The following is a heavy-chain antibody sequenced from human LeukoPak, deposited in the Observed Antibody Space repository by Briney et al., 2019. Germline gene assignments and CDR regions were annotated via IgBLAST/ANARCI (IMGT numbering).Heavy chain of an antibody. J-gene: IGHJ4*02. V-gene: IGHV4-39*01. CDR2: IYYSGST. CDR1: GGSISSSSYY. D-gene: IGHD4-23*01. Sequence: SETLSLTCTVSGGSISSSSYYWGWIRQPPGKGLEWIGSIYYSGSTYYNPSLKSRVTISVDTSKNQFSLKLSSVTAADTAVYYCARHASESGNSGYFDYWGQGTLVTVSS. CDR3: ARHASESGNSGYFDY.